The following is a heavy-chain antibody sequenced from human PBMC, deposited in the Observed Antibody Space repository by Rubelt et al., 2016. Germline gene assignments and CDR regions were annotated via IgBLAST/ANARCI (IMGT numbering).Heavy chain of an antibody. D-gene: IGHD6-19*01. CDR2: INGDGSTT. J-gene: IGHJ4*02. CDR3: ASGLVL. Sequence: EVQLVESGGGLIQPGGSLRLSCTASDFTVSNNYMNWVRQAPGKGLEWVSRINGDGSTTNYADFVKGRFTISRDNAKNTLYLQMNSLRAEATAVYYCASGLVLWGQGTLVTVSS. CDR1: DFTVSNNY. V-gene: IGHV3-74*02.